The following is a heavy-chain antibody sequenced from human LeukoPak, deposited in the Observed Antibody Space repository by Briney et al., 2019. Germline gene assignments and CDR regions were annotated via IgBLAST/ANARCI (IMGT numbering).Heavy chain of an antibody. J-gene: IGHJ4*02. CDR3: ARDDFWSGYHVY. Sequence: PGGSLRLSCAASGFTSSSYEMNWVRQAPGKGLEWLSYISSSGSTIYYADSVKGRFTISRDNAKNSLYLQMNSLRAEDTAVYYCARDDFWSGYHVYWGQGTLVTVSS. D-gene: IGHD3-3*01. CDR1: GFTSSSYE. CDR2: ISSSGSTI. V-gene: IGHV3-48*03.